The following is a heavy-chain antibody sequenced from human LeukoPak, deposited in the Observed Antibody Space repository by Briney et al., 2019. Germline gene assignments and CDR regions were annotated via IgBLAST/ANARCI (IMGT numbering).Heavy chain of an antibody. V-gene: IGHV3-23*01. D-gene: IGHD3-22*01. CDR1: GFTFSSYA. J-gene: IGHJ4*02. CDR3: AKGYFYDSMGYFRAEFPYYFYY. Sequence: GGCLSLSCAASGFTFSSYALSWVSQAAGNGLEWVSAISGSGGRTYYADSVKVRFTISRDNSKNTLYLQMNSLRAEDTAVYYCAKGYFYDSMGYFRAEFPYYFYYWGQGTLVTVSS. CDR2: ISGSGGRT.